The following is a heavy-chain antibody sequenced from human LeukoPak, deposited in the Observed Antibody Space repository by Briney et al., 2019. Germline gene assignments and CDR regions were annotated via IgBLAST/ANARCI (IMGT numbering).Heavy chain of an antibody. Sequence: GGSLRLSCAASGFTVTTTYITWVRQAPGKGLEWVSVLHTDGRTYYADSVRGRFTISRDNSKNVLYLHMNSLIAEDTAMYYCARVGDRVGSSWYNAFDIWGQGTMVTVSS. V-gene: IGHV3-53*01. CDR2: LHTDGRT. D-gene: IGHD6-13*01. CDR1: GFTVTTTY. CDR3: ARVGDRVGSSWYNAFDI. J-gene: IGHJ3*02.